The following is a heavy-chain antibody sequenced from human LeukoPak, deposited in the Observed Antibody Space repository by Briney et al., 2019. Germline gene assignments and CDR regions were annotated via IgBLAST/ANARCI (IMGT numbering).Heavy chain of an antibody. CDR2: INPSGGST. CDR1: GYRFTSYD. Sequence: ASVKVSCKASGYRFTSYDMHWVRQAPGQGLEWMGIINPSGGSTSYAQRSQGRVAITRDTSTTTVYMEVNSLTSEDTAVYFCARDGPTAAPFDYWGQGTLVTVSS. CDR3: ARDGPTAAPFDY. J-gene: IGHJ4*02. D-gene: IGHD2-2*01. V-gene: IGHV1-46*01.